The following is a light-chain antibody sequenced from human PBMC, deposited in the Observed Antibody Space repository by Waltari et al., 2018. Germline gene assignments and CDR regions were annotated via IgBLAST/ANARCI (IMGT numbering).Light chain of an antibody. Sequence: VLTQSPATQSLCPGERDTLSCRASQSIRTSLAWYQQKSGQPPRLRIYDASNRATDTPPRFSGSGSGTDFTLTISSLEPEDFAIYYCQQRSNSPPITFGQGTRLEI. CDR1: QSIRTS. CDR2: DAS. CDR3: QQRSNSPPIT. V-gene: IGKV3-11*01. J-gene: IGKJ5*01.